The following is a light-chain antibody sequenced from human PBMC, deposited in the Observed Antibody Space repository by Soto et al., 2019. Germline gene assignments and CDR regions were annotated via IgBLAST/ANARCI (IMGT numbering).Light chain of an antibody. CDR2: GAS. CDR3: QQYGGSPQT. J-gene: IGKJ1*01. V-gene: IGKV3-20*01. CDR1: QSVSSSY. Sequence: EIVLTQSPGTLSLSPGERATLSCRASQSVSSSYLAWYQQKPGQAPRLLIYGASSRATGIPDRFSGSGSGTDFTLTISRLEPEDFAVYYCQQYGGSPQTFGQGTNVDIK.